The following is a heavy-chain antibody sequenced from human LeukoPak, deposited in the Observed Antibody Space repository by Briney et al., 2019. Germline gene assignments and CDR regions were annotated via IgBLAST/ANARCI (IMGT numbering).Heavy chain of an antibody. D-gene: IGHD3-22*01. CDR3: ATLYNYDSSGYD. J-gene: IGHJ4*02. CDR1: GYTFTSYY. CDR2: FDPEDGET. V-gene: IGHV1-24*01. Sequence: ASVKVSCKASGYTFTSYYMHWVRQAPGKGLEWMGGFDPEDGETIYAQKFQGRVTMTEDTSTDTAYMELSSLRSEDTAVYYCATLYNYDSSGYDWGQGTLVTVSS.